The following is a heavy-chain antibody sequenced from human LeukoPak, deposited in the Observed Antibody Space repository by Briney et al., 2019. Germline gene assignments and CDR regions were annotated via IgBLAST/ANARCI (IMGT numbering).Heavy chain of an antibody. CDR3: AKDREMATMYYFDY. D-gene: IGHD5-24*01. Sequence: GGSLRLSCAASGFTFSSYAMSWVRQAPGKGLEWVSAISGSGGSTYYAGSVKGRFTISRDNSKNTLYLQMNSLRAEDTAVYYCAKDREMATMYYFDYWGQGTLVTVSS. CDR2: ISGSGGST. CDR1: GFTFSSYA. V-gene: IGHV3-23*01. J-gene: IGHJ4*02.